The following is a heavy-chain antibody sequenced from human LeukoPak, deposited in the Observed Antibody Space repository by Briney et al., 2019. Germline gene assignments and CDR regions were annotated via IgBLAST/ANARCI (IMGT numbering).Heavy chain of an antibody. CDR3: ARAGFYPLTGTTHIDY. D-gene: IGHD1-7*01. Sequence: SVKVSCKASGATFSSYAISWVRQAPGQGLEWMGGIIPIFGTANYAQKFQGRVTITTDESTSTAYLDLRSLTSDDTAVYYCARAGFYPLTGTTHIDYWGQGTLVTVSS. CDR2: IIPIFGTA. J-gene: IGHJ4*02. V-gene: IGHV1-69*05. CDR1: GATFSSYA.